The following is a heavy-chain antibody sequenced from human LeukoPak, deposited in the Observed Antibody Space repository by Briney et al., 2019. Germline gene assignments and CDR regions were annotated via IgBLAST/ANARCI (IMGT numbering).Heavy chain of an antibody. CDR1: GYTLTESS. Sequence: ASVKVSCKVSGYTLTESSMHWVRQAPGKGLEWMGGFDPEDGETIYAQKFQGRVTMTEDTSTDTAYMELSSLRSEDTAVYYCATDLGYYSGSYYFDYWGQGTLVTVSS. D-gene: IGHD1-26*01. J-gene: IGHJ4*02. CDR3: ATDLGYYSGSYYFDY. V-gene: IGHV1-24*01. CDR2: FDPEDGET.